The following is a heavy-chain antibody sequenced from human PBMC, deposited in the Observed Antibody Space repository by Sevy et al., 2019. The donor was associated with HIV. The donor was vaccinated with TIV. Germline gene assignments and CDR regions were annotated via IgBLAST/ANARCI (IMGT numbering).Heavy chain of an antibody. Sequence: ASVKVSCKASGYTFTSYCISWVRQAPGQGLEWMGWISAYNGNTNYAQKLQGRVTMTTDTSTSTAYMELRSLRSDDTAVYYCARETRYYDYVWGSYRQQAFDIWGQGTMVTVSS. J-gene: IGHJ3*02. D-gene: IGHD3-16*02. V-gene: IGHV1-18*01. CDR3: ARETRYYDYVWGSYRQQAFDI. CDR1: GYTFTSYC. CDR2: ISAYNGNT.